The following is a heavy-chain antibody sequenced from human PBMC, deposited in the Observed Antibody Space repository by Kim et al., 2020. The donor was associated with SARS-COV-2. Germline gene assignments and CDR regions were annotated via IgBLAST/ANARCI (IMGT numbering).Heavy chain of an antibody. V-gene: IGHV1-2*06. J-gene: IGHJ4*02. D-gene: IGHD6-6*01. CDR3: ARYNGSSSGSFDY. CDR1: GYTFTGYY. CDR2: INPNSGGT. Sequence: ASVKVSCKASGYTFTGYYMHWVRQAPGQGLEWMGRINPNSGGTNYAQKFQGRVTMTRDTSISTAYMELSRLRSDDTAVYYCARYNGSSSGSFDYWGQGTLVTVSS.